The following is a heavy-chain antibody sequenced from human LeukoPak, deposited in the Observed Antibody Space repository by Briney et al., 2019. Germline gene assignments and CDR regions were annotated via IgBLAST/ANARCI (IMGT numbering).Heavy chain of an antibody. J-gene: IGHJ6*03. CDR2: ISSSGSTI. V-gene: IGHV3-11*01. D-gene: IGHD5-12*01. Sequence: GGSLRLSCAVSGFTFSDYYMSWIRQAPGKGLEWVSYISSSGSTIYYADSVKGRFAISRDNAKNSLYLQMNSLRAEDTAVYYCAKARTEWLRSAVADFNYMDVWGKGTTVTVSS. CDR1: GFTFSDYY. CDR3: AKARTEWLRSAVADFNYMDV.